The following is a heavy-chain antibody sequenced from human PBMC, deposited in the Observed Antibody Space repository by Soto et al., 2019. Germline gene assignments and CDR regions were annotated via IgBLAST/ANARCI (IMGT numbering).Heavy chain of an antibody. J-gene: IGHJ4*02. V-gene: IGHV3-30-3*01. CDR3: ASIAVAGSGTFDY. Sequence: QVQLVESGGGVVQPGRSLRLSCAASGFTFSSYAMHWVRQAPGKGLEWVAVISYDGSNKYYADSVKGRFTISRDNSKNTLYLQMNSLRAEDTAVYCCASIAVAGSGTFDYWGQGTLVTVSS. CDR1: GFTFSSYA. D-gene: IGHD6-19*01. CDR2: ISYDGSNK.